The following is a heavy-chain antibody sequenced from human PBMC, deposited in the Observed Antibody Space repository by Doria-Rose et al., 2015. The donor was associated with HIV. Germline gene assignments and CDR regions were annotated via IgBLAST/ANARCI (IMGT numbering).Heavy chain of an antibody. V-gene: IGHV2-26*01. CDR2: IFTDDVR. Sequence: QITLKESGPVLVKPTETLTLTCTVSGVSLSSPGMGVSWIRQPPGKALEWLANIFTDDVRSDKASLKSSLTISRGNSKSQVVLTMTDMDPVDTATYYCARIKSSRWYHKYFFDFWGQGTLVIVSA. CDR3: ARIKSSRWYHKYFFDF. D-gene: IGHD6-13*01. CDR1: GVSLSSPGMG. J-gene: IGHJ4*02.